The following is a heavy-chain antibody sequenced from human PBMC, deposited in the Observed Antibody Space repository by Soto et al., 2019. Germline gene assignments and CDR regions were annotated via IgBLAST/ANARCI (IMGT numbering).Heavy chain of an antibody. D-gene: IGHD3-22*01. CDR1: AFTFSSYW. CDR2: INIDGSTT. V-gene: IGHV3-74*01. J-gene: IGHJ4*02. CDR3: ARGRLYYYDSCDN. Sequence: EVQLVESGGGLGQPGGSLRLSCAASAFTFSSYWMHWVRQAPGKGLVWVSRINIDGSTTTYADSVKGRFTISRDNAKNTVYLQMNSLRADDTAVYYCARGRLYYYDSCDNWGQGTLVTVSS.